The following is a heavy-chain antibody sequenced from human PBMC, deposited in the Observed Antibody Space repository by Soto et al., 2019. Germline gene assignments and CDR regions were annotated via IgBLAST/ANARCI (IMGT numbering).Heavy chain of an antibody. V-gene: IGHV3-33*01. Sequence: GGSLRLSCAASGFTFSSYGMHWVRQAPGKGLEWVAVIWYDGSNKYYADSVKGRFTISRDNSKNTLYLQMNSLRAEDTAVYYCARDAPYGDYEFDYWGQGTLVTVSS. CDR3: ARDAPYGDYEFDY. CDR2: IWYDGSNK. CDR1: GFTFSSYG. J-gene: IGHJ4*02. D-gene: IGHD4-17*01.